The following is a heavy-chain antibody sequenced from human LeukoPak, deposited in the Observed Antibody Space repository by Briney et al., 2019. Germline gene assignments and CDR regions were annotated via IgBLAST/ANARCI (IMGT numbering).Heavy chain of an antibody. CDR2: INHSGST. V-gene: IGHV4-34*01. J-gene: IGHJ4*02. Sequence: PSETLSLTCAVYGGSFSGYYWSWIRQPPGKGLEWIGEINHSGSTNYNPSLKSRVTISVDTSKNQFSLKLSSVTAADTAAYYCALRYCGGDCPFDYWGQGTLVTVSS. CDR3: ALRYCGGDCPFDY. D-gene: IGHD2-21*02. CDR1: GGSFSGYY.